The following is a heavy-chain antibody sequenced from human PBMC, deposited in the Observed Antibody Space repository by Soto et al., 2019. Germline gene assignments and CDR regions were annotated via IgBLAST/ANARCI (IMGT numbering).Heavy chain of an antibody. D-gene: IGHD2-15*01. CDR2: INHSGST. CDR1: GGSFSGYY. CDR3: ARGAYVVVVAATTPQGFDP. V-gene: IGHV4-34*01. J-gene: IGHJ5*02. Sequence: SETLSLTCAVYGGSFSGYYWSWIRQPPGKGLEWIGEINHSGSTNYNPSLKSRVTISVDTSKNQFSLKLSSVTAADTAVYYCARGAYVVVVAATTPQGFDPWGQGTLLTVSS.